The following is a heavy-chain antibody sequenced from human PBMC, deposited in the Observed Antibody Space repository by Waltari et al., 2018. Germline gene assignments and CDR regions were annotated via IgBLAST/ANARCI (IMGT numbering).Heavy chain of an antibody. CDR1: DGTFSGYA. CDR2: IIPIFGTA. D-gene: IGHD3-22*01. Sequence: QVQLVQSGAEVKKPGSSVKVSCKASDGTFSGYAISWVRQAPGQGLELMGGIIPIFGTANYAQKFQGRVTITADESTSTAYMELSSLRSEDTAVYYCARDLNYYDSSVSPYWGQGTLVTVSS. V-gene: IGHV1-69*01. CDR3: ARDLNYYDSSVSPY. J-gene: IGHJ4*02.